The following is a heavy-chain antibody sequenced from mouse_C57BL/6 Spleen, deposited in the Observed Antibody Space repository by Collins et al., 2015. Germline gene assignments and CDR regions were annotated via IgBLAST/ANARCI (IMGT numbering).Heavy chain of an antibody. CDR1: GYSITSDYA. Sequence: DVQLQESGPGLVKPSQSLSLTCTVTGYSITSDYAWNWIRQFPGNKLEWMGYISYSGSTSYNPSLKSRISITRDTSKNQFFLQLNSVTTEDTATYYCARYYYGYYYFDYWGQGTTLTVSS. CDR2: ISYSGST. CDR3: ARYYYGYYYFDY. D-gene: IGHD1-2*01. V-gene: IGHV3-2*02. J-gene: IGHJ2*01.